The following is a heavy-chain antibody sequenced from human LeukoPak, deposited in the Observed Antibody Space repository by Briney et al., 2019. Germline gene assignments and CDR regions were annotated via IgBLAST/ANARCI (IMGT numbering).Heavy chain of an antibody. V-gene: IGHV3-21*01. D-gene: IGHD3-9*01. CDR2: ISSSGSYI. CDR1: GFTFSSYN. CDR3: ARGHYDILTGYYSSY. J-gene: IGHJ4*02. Sequence: GGSLRLSCAASGFTFSSYNINWVRQAPGKGLEWVSSISSSGSYIYYADSVKGRFTISRDNAKNSLYLQMNSLRAEDTAVYYCARGHYDILTGYYSSYWGQGTLVTVSS.